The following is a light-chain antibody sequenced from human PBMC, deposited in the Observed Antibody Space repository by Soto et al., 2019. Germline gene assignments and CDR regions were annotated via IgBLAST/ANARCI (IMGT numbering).Light chain of an antibody. CDR3: QQYNSYLT. CDR2: DAS. Sequence: DIQMTQSPSTLSASVGDRVTITCRASQSIGSWLAWYQQKPGKAPKLLIYDASSLESGVPSRFSGSGSGTEFTLTISSLQPDDFATYYCQQYNSYLTFGQGTRLEIK. CDR1: QSIGSW. J-gene: IGKJ5*01. V-gene: IGKV1-5*01.